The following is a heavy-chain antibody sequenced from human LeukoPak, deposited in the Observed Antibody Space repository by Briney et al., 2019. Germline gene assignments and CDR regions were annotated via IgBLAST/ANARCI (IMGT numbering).Heavy chain of an antibody. CDR2: ISTSGSTI. D-gene: IGHD4-23*01. V-gene: IGHV3-11*04. CDR3: ARRKNPPRYRYYGGNSTSGFDI. J-gene: IGHJ3*02. CDR1: GFTFSDYY. Sequence: GGSLRLSCAASGFTFSDYYMSWIRQAPGKGLEWVSYISTSGSTIHYADSVKGRFTISRDNAKDSLYLQMNSLRAEDTAVYYCARRKNPPRYRYYGGNSTSGFDIWGQGTMVTVSS.